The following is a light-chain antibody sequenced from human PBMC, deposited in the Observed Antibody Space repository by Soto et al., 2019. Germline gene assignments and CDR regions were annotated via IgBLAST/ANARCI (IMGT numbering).Light chain of an antibody. CDR2: GNS. CDR1: SSNIGAGYD. J-gene: IGLJ1*01. Sequence: QTVVTQPPSVSGAPGQRVTISCTGSSSNIGAGYDMHWYQQLPGTAPKLLIYGNSNRPSGVPDRFSGSKSGTSASLAITGLRAEDEADYYCQSYDSSLSGYVFGAGTKLTVL. CDR3: QSYDSSLSGYV. V-gene: IGLV1-40*01.